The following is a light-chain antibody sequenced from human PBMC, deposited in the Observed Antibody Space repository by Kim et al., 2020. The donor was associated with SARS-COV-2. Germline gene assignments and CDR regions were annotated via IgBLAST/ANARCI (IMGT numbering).Light chain of an antibody. Sequence: ASVGDRATIPCRASQDISNYLAWFQLKPGKAPKLLIYAASALQPGVPSRFSGSGSGTDFTLTVTSLQPEDVATYYCQKCDSAPWTFGQGTKVDIK. CDR3: QKCDSAPWT. V-gene: IGKV1-27*01. CDR2: AAS. J-gene: IGKJ1*01. CDR1: QDISNY.